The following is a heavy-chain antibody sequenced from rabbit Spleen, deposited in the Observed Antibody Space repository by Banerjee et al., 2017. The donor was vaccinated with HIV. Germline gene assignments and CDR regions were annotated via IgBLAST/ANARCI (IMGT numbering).Heavy chain of an antibody. CDR1: GFSFSNNYY. V-gene: IGHV1S40*01. CDR3: ARGSAEMTMVITGYYFNL. CDR2: IYPGSFDST. Sequence: QSLEESGGDLVKPGASLTLTCTASGFSFSNNYYMCWVRQAPGKGLEWIACIYPGSFDSTVYASWAKGRFTISRSSSTTVTLQVTSLTAADTATYFCARGSAEMTMVITGYYFNLWGPGTLVTVS. D-gene: IGHD2-1*01. J-gene: IGHJ4*01.